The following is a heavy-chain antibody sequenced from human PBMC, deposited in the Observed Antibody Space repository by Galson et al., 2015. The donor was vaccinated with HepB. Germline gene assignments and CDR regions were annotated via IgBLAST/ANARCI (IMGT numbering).Heavy chain of an antibody. CDR3: AKGLYSSSWYFFDC. D-gene: IGHD6-13*01. CDR1: GFTFSSYA. V-gene: IGHV3-23*01. CDR2: ISGSGGST. J-gene: IGHJ4*02. Sequence: SLRLSCAASGFTFSSYAMSWVRQAPGKGLEWVSAISGSGGSTYYADSVKGRFTISRDNSKNTVYLQMNSLRAEDTAVYYCAKGLYSSSWYFFDCCGQGSLVTVSS.